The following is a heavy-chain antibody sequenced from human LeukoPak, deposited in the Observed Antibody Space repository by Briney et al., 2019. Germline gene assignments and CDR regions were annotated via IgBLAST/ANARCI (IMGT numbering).Heavy chain of an antibody. J-gene: IGHJ4*01. V-gene: IGHV1-3*04. CDR1: GYTFTDYA. CDR3: ARPGDSGWYSFDY. CDR2: IITGNGNT. Sequence: GASVKVSCKTSGYTFTDYAVHWVRQAHGQSLEWMGWIITGNGNTKYSQKFQARVTFTRDTSASTAYMELSSLRSEDTAVYYCARPGDSGWYSFDYWGHGTLVTVSS. D-gene: IGHD6-19*01.